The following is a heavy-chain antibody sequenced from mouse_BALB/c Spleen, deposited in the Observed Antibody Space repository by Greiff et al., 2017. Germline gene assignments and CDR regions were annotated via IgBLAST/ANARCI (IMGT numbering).Heavy chain of an antibody. CDR2: ISYSGST. D-gene: IGHD1-1*01. J-gene: IGHJ3*01. CDR3: ARIYYYGSGFAY. CDR1: GYSITSDYA. V-gene: IGHV3-2*02. Sequence: ESGPGLVKPSQSLSLTCTVTGYSITSDYAWNWIRQFPGNKLEWMGYISYSGSTSYNPSLKSRISITRDTSKNQFFLQLNSVTTEDTATYYCARIYYYGSGFAYWGQGTLVTVSA.